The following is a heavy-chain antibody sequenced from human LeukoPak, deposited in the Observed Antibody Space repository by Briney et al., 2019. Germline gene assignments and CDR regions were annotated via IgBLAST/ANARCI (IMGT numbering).Heavy chain of an antibody. V-gene: IGHV1-69*05. CDR3: ARVGGDYRHDAFDI. D-gene: IGHD4-17*01. Sequence: ASVKVSCKASGGTFSSYAISWVRQAPGQGLEWMGGIIPIFGTANYAQKFQGRVTITTDESTSTAYMELSSLRSEDTAVYYCARVGGDYRHDAFDIWGQGTMVTVSS. J-gene: IGHJ3*02. CDR2: IIPIFGTA. CDR1: GGTFSSYA.